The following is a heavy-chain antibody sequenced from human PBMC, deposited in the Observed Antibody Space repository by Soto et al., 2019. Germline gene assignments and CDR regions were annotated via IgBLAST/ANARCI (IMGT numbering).Heavy chain of an antibody. J-gene: IGHJ4*02. CDR2: ISYDGSNK. Sequence: PGGSLRLSCAASGFTFSSYGMHWVRQAPGKGLEWVAVISYDGSNKYYADSVKGRFTISRDNSKNTLYLQMNSLRAEDTAVYYCAKDPNGSGSYLSFAFDYWGQGTLVTVSS. D-gene: IGHD3-10*01. V-gene: IGHV3-30*18. CDR3: AKDPNGSGSYLSFAFDY. CDR1: GFTFSSYG.